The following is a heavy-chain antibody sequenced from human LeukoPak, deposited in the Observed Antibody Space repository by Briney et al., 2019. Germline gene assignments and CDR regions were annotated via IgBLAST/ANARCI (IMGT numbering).Heavy chain of an antibody. CDR1: GFTFDDYA. D-gene: IGHD3-22*01. V-gene: IGHV3-43*02. CDR3: ARDNHRYYYDSSGYHFDY. Sequence: GGSLRLSCAASGFTFDDYAMHWVRQAPGKGLEWVSLISGDGGSTYYADSVKGRFTISRDNAKNSLYLQMNSLRAEDTAVYYCARDNHRYYYDSSGYHFDYWGQGTLVTVSS. CDR2: ISGDGGST. J-gene: IGHJ4*02.